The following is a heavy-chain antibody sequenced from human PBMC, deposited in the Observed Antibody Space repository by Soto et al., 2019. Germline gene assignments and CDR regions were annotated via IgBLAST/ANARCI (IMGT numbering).Heavy chain of an antibody. CDR1: GLTFNTYT. V-gene: IGHV3-23*01. CDR2: IIGSGGAT. Sequence: WGSLRLSCAASGLTFNTYTMNWFRQAPGKGLEWVSAIIGSGGATYYADSVKGRFTISRDNSKNTLYLQMISLRAEDTAVYYCANDSSGHYDSFYHWGQGPMSNVSS. CDR3: ANDSSGHYDSFYH. J-gene: IGHJ4*02. D-gene: IGHD3-22*01.